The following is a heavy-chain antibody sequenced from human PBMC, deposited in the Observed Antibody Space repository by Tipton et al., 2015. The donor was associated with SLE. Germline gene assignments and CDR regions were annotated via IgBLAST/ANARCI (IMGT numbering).Heavy chain of an antibody. V-gene: IGHV4-38-2*02. CDR3: ARDSRFLEWFHAFEI. CDR2: IYHSGST. CDR1: GYSISSGYY. D-gene: IGHD3-3*01. Sequence: TLSLTCAVSGYSISSGYYWGWIRQPPGKGLEWIGSIYHSGSTYYNPSLKSRVTISVDTSKNQFSLKLSSVTAADTAVYYCARDSRFLEWFHAFEIWGQGTMVTVSS. J-gene: IGHJ3*02.